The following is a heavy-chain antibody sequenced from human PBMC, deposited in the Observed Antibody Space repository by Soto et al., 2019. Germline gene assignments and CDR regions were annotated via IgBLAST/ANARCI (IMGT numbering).Heavy chain of an antibody. V-gene: IGHV3-7*01. Sequence: EVQLVESGGGLVQPGGSLRLSCAASGFTFSSYWMSWVRQAPGKGLEWVANIKRDGSEKYYVDSVKGRFTISRDNAKNSLYLQMNSLRAEDTAVYYCARCTYDILTGYSYDAFDIWGQGTMVTVSS. D-gene: IGHD3-9*01. CDR3: ARCTYDILTGYSYDAFDI. CDR2: IKRDGSEK. J-gene: IGHJ3*02. CDR1: GFTFSSYW.